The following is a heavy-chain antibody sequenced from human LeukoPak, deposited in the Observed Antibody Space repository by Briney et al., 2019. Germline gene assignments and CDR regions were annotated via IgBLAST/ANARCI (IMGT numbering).Heavy chain of an antibody. CDR1: GLTFSSYA. V-gene: IGHV3-23*01. J-gene: IGHJ4*02. Sequence: GGSLILSCAASGLTFSSYAMSWVRQAPGKGLEWVSAISGSSGHTYYADSVKGRFTISRDNSKNTLYLQMNSLRAEDTAVYYCAKVGFSEMEWLLYSDHWGQGTLVTVSS. CDR3: AKVGFSEMEWLLYSDH. CDR2: ISGSSGHT. D-gene: IGHD3-3*01.